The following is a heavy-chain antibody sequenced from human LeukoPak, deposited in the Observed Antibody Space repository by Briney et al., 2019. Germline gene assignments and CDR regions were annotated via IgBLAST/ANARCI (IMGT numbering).Heavy chain of an antibody. CDR2: IYSGGST. CDR3: ARTKRSSWFQGFYYYGMDV. CDR1: GFTFSSYG. Sequence: PGGSLRLSCAASGFTFSSYGMHWVRQAPGKGLEWVSVIYSGGSTYYADSVKGRFTISRDNSKNTLYLQMNSLRAEDTAVYYCARTKRSSWFQGFYYYGMDVWGQGTTVTVSS. V-gene: IGHV3-53*01. J-gene: IGHJ6*02. D-gene: IGHD6-13*01.